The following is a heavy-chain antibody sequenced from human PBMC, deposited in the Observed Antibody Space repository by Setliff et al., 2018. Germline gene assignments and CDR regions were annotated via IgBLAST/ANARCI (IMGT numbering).Heavy chain of an antibody. CDR3: AKASLAYSFGYYFDS. CDR1: ESTFSSFG. D-gene: IGHD5-18*01. Sequence: PGGSLRLSCAASESTFSSFGMHWVRQAPGKGLEWVGFIRYDGSYEYYADSVQGRFTIPRDNSKNTLFLHMNNLRPEDTALYYCAKASLAYSFGYYFDSWGQGALVTVSS. V-gene: IGHV3-30*02. CDR2: IRYDGSYE. J-gene: IGHJ4*01.